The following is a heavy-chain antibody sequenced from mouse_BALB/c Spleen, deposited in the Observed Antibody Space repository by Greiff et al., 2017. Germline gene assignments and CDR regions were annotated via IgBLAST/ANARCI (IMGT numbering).Heavy chain of an antibody. CDR2: IYPGNVNT. Sequence: QVQLQQSGPELVKPGASVRISCKASGYTFTSYYIHWVKQRPGQGLEWIGWIYPGNVNTKYNEKFKGKATLTADKSSSTAYMQLSSLTSEDSAVYFCARWAHGNSWFAYWGQGTLVTVSA. V-gene: IGHV1S56*01. CDR3: ARWAHGNSWFAY. J-gene: IGHJ3*01. D-gene: IGHD2-1*01. CDR1: GYTFTSYY.